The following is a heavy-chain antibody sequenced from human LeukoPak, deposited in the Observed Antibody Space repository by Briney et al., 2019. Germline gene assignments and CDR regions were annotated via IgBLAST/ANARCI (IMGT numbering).Heavy chain of an antibody. D-gene: IGHD2-15*01. CDR3: ARDYVVVVAATRDYNWFDP. J-gene: IGHJ5*02. Sequence: PSETLSLTCAVYGGYISGHYWSWIRQSPGKGLEWIGEIGHRGSTNYNPSLKSRVTISVDTSKNQFSLKLSSVTAADTAVYYCARDYVVVVAATRDYNWFDPGGQGTLSPSPQ. V-gene: IGHV4-34*01. CDR1: GGYISGHY. CDR2: IGHRGST.